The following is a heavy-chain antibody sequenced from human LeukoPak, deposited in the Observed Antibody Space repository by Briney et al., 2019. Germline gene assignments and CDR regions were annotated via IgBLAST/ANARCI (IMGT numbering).Heavy chain of an antibody. V-gene: IGHV4-34*01. CDR3: ARGIPSYYYGSGSPFSY. Sequence: SETLSLTCAVYGGSFSGYYWSWIRQPPGKGLEWIGEINHSGSTNYNPSLKSRVTISVDTSKHQFSLKLSSVTAADTAVYYCARGIPSYYYGSGSPFSYWGHGTLVTVSS. CDR1: GGSFSGYY. CDR2: INHSGST. D-gene: IGHD3-10*01. J-gene: IGHJ4*01.